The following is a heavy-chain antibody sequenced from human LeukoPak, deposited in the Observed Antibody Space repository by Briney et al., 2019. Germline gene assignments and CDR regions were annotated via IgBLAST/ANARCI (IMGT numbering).Heavy chain of an antibody. Sequence: SQTLSLTCAVSGGSISSGGYSWSWIRQPPGKGLEWIGYIYYSGSTNYNPSLKSRVTISVDTSKNQFSLKLSSVTAADTAVYYCARSGLVYAKGHFDYWGQGTLVTVSS. V-gene: IGHV4-61*08. CDR1: GGSISSGGYS. CDR3: ARSGLVYAKGHFDY. CDR2: IYYSGST. D-gene: IGHD2-8*01. J-gene: IGHJ4*02.